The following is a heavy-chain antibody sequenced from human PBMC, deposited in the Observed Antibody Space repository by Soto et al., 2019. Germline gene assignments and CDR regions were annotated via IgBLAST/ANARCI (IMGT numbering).Heavy chain of an antibody. CDR3: AREEQWRGSVF. Sequence: GGSLRLSCVASGFTFSTYAMHWVRQAPGKGLEWVAVVWSHGNNQYYADPVKGRFTVSRDNSKNTLYLQMSSLRADDTAVYYCAREEQWRGSVFWGQGTLVTVSS. V-gene: IGHV3-33*01. J-gene: IGHJ4*02. D-gene: IGHD6-19*01. CDR1: GFTFSTYA. CDR2: VWSHGNNQ.